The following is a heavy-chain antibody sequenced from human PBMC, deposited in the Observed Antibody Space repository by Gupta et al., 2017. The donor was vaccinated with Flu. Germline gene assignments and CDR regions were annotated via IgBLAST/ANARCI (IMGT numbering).Heavy chain of an antibody. CDR3: ARGSRITMVRGGHFFDY. J-gene: IGHJ4*02. Sequence: EAQLVESGGGLVQPGGSLRLSCAASGFTFSSYEMNWVRRAPGKGLEWVSYISSSGSTIYYADSVKGRFTISRDNAKNSLYLQMNSLRAEDTAVYYCARGSRITMVRGGHFFDYWGQGTLVTVSS. CDR2: ISSSGSTI. CDR1: GFTFSSYE. D-gene: IGHD3-10*01. V-gene: IGHV3-48*03.